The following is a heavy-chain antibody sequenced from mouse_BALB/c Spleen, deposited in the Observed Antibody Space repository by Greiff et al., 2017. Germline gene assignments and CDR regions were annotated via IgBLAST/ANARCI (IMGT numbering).Heavy chain of an antibody. V-gene: IGHV2-2*02. D-gene: IGHD1-1*01. J-gene: IGHJ4*01. CDR1: GFSLTSYG. Sequence: VKLMESGPGLVQPSQSLSITCTVSGFSLTSYGVHWVRQSPGKGLEWLGVIWSGGSTDYNAAFISRLSISKDNSKSQVFFKMNSLQANDTAIYYCARKRKIAVDYAMDYWGQGTSVTVSS. CDR3: ARKRKIAVDYAMDY. CDR2: IWSGGST.